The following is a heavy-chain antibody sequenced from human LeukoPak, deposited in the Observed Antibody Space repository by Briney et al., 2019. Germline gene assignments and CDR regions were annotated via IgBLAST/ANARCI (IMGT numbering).Heavy chain of an antibody. D-gene: IGHD4-17*01. CDR1: GGSISSGSYY. CDR2: IYTSGST. Sequence: SETLSLTCTVSGGSISSGSYYWSWTRQPAGKGLEWIGRIYTSGSTNYNPSLKSRVTISVDTSKNQFSLKLSSVTAADTAVYYCARVSPNTVTTLQYFDYWGQGTLVTVSS. V-gene: IGHV4-61*02. CDR3: ARVSPNTVTTLQYFDY. J-gene: IGHJ4*02.